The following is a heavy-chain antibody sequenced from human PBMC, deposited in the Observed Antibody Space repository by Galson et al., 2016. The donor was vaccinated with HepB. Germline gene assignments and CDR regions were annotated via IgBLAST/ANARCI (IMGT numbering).Heavy chain of an antibody. D-gene: IGHD1-1*01. J-gene: IGHJ4*02. CDR3: AKVFGVSRHHTVLDY. Sequence: SLRLSCAASGFTFSTYAMTWVRQAPGEGLEWVSSISGDSGSTFYADSVKGRFTISRDNSKNTLYLQMKNLRTEDTAVYYCAKVFGVSRHHTVLDYWGQGTLVIVSS. CDR2: ISGDSGST. CDR1: GFTFSTYA. V-gene: IGHV3-23*01.